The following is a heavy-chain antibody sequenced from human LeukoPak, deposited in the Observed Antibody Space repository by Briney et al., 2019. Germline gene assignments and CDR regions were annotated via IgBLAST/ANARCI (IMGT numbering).Heavy chain of an antibody. CDR1: GFTFGDYA. D-gene: IGHD3-10*01. CDR3: TRDFDYYGSGSARN. CDR2: IRSKAYGGTT. Sequence: GGSLRLSCTASGFTFGDYAMSWFRQAPGKGLEWVGFIRSKAYGGTTEYAASVKGRFTISRDDSKSIAYLQMNSLKTEDTAVYYCTRDFDYYGSGSARNWGQGTLVTVSS. J-gene: IGHJ4*02. V-gene: IGHV3-49*03.